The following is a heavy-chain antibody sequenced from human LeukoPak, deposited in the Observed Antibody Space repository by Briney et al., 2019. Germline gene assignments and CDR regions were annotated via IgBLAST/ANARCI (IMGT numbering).Heavy chain of an antibody. CDR2: VAYVSYTGST. CDR1: GGSISTYY. D-gene: IGHD6-13*01. J-gene: IGHJ4*02. V-gene: IGHV4-59*01. Sequence: SETLSLTCTVSGGSISTYYWSWIRQSPGKGLEWIGYVAYVSYTGSTNYNPSLMSRVTMSVDPSKNQFSLTLTSVTAADTAVYYCTRGPEHSSSWSFDYWGQGILVTVSS. CDR3: TRGPEHSSSWSFDY.